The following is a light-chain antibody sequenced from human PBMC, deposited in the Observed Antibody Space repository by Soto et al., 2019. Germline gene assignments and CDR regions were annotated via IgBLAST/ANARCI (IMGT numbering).Light chain of an antibody. CDR3: AAWDDSLNANYV. V-gene: IGLV1-44*01. Sequence: QSVLTQPPSASGTPGQRVTISCSGSSSNIGSNTVNWYQQLPGTAPKLLIYSNNQRPSGVPDRFSGSKSGTSASLAISGLQYEDEADYYCAAWDDSLNANYVFGTGTKV. J-gene: IGLJ1*01. CDR1: SSNIGSNT. CDR2: SNN.